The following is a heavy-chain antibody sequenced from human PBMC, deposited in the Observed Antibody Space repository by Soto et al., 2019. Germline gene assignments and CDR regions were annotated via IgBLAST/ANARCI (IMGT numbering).Heavy chain of an antibody. CDR2: INPNSGGT. Sequence: ASVKVSCKASGYTFTGYYMHWVRQAPGQGLEWMGWINPNSGGTNYAQKFQGWVTMTRDTSISTAYMELSRLRSDDTAVYYCARESIAARRYYYYYGMDVWGQGTTVTVSS. CDR1: GYTFTGYY. D-gene: IGHD6-6*01. J-gene: IGHJ6*02. CDR3: ARESIAARRYYYYYGMDV. V-gene: IGHV1-2*04.